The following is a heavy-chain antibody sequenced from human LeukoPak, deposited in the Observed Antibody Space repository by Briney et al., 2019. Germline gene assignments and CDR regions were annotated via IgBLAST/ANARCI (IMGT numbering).Heavy chain of an antibody. J-gene: IGHJ4*02. Sequence: GGSLRLSCAAAGFTFSSYAMSWVRQAPGKGLEWVSAISGSGGSTYYADSVKGRFTISRDNSKNTLYLQMNSLRAEDTAVYYCTKDGYSSSWYAFDYWGQGTLVTVSS. D-gene: IGHD6-13*01. V-gene: IGHV3-23*01. CDR1: GFTFSSYA. CDR2: ISGSGGST. CDR3: TKDGYSSSWYAFDY.